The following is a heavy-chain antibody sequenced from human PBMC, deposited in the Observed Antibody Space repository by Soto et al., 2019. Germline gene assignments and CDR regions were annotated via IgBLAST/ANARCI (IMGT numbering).Heavy chain of an antibody. CDR1: GYSFSSYW. D-gene: IGHD3-10*01. CDR3: ARYPGSGNDPGYYYGMDV. J-gene: IGHJ6*02. V-gene: IGHV5-51*01. Sequence: GESLKISCKGSGYSFSSYWIAWVRQMPGKGLEWMGIICPGDSDIRYSPSFEGQVTISADKSISTAYLQWSSLKASDTAMYFCARYPGSGNDPGYYYGMDVCGQGTTVTVSS. CDR2: ICPGDSDI.